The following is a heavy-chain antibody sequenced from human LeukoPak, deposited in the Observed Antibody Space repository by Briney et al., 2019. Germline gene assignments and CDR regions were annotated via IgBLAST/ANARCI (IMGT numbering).Heavy chain of an antibody. J-gene: IGHJ3*02. Sequence: PGGSLTLSCAVSGFSFSAYAMSWVRHAPGKGLECVSVISGSGASTYYSDSVRGLFTISRDNSKNTLYLQTNSLRAEDTAVYYCAKVIGIISAASYAFDIWGQGTMVIVSS. D-gene: IGHD2-2*01. CDR2: ISGSGAST. V-gene: IGHV3-23*01. CDR1: GFSFSAYA. CDR3: AKVIGIISAASYAFDI.